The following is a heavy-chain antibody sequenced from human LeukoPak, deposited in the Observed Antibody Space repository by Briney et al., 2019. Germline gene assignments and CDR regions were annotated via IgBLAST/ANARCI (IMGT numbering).Heavy chain of an antibody. J-gene: IGHJ4*02. CDR1: GFTFSSYS. V-gene: IGHV3-53*01. CDR3: ARDSCSGGSCYSDY. Sequence: GGSLRLSCAASGFTFSSYSMNRVRQAPGKGLEWVSVIYSGGSTCYADSVKGRFTISRDNSKNTLYLQMNSLRAEDTAVYYCARDSCSGGSCYSDYWGQGTLVTVSS. D-gene: IGHD2-15*01. CDR2: IYSGGST.